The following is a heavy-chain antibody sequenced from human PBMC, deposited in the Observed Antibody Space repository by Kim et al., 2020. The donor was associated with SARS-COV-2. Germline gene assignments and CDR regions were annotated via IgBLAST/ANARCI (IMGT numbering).Heavy chain of an antibody. J-gene: IGHJ4*02. CDR3: VRGGSYCFEY. CDR2: LDEDGSAT. D-gene: IGHD1-26*01. V-gene: IGHV3-7*03. Sequence: GGSLRLSCAASGFTFSDYWMRWVRHSPGKGLEWVSDLDEDGSATYYMESVKGRFTISRDNAKNSLFLQMNSLRAEDAALYYCVRGGSYCFEYCSEGT. CDR1: GFTFSDYW.